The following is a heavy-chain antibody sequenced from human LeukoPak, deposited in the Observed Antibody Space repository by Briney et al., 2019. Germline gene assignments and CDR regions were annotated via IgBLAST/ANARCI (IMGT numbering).Heavy chain of an antibody. J-gene: IGHJ5*02. Sequence: PSETLSLTCTVSSGSMTSDSYYWAWVRQPPGKGLEWIGTIFYSGKTYYSASLKSRVTVSLDTSKKNFSLRLSSVTAADTAVYYCARLWIVATWFDAWGQGALVTVSS. V-gene: IGHV4-39*02. CDR3: ARLWIVATWFDA. CDR2: IFYSGKT. CDR1: SGSMTSDSYY. D-gene: IGHD2-2*03.